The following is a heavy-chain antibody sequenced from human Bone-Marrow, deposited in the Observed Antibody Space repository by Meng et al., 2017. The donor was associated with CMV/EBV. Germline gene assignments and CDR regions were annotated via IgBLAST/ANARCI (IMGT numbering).Heavy chain of an antibody. D-gene: IGHD6-13*01. Sequence: GESLKISCAASGFTFSSYSMNWVRQAPGKGLEWVSYISSSSSTIYYADSVKGRFTVSRDNAKNSLYLQMNSLRAEDTAVYYCAKPYSSSWYGWSDWFDPWGQGTLVTVSS. CDR1: GFTFSSYS. CDR2: ISSSSSTI. CDR3: AKPYSSSWYGWSDWFDP. V-gene: IGHV3-48*04. J-gene: IGHJ5*02.